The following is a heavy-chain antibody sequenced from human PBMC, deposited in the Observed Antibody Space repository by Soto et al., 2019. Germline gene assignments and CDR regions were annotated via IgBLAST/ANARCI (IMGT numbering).Heavy chain of an antibody. CDR1: GGSFSGYY. J-gene: IGHJ5*02. D-gene: IGHD6-13*01. CDR2: INHSGST. Sequence: SETLSLTXAVYGGSFSGYYWSWIRQPPGKGLEWIGEINHSGSTNYNPSLKSRVTISVDTSKNQFSLKLSSVTAADTAVYYCARVVLYSSIWYSRWFDPWGQGTLVTVS. V-gene: IGHV4-34*01. CDR3: ARVVLYSSIWYSRWFDP.